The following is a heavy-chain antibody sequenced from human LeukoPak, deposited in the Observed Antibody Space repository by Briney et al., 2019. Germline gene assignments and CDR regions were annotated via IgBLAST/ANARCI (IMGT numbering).Heavy chain of an antibody. CDR3: ARSSDVATIDY. CDR2: ISSSGSTI. CDR1: GFTFSDCY. V-gene: IGHV3-11*04. J-gene: IGHJ4*02. D-gene: IGHD5-12*01. Sequence: PGGSLRLSCAASGFTFSDCYMSWIRQAPGKGLEWVSHISSSGSTIYYADSVKGRFTISRDNAKNSLYLQMNSLRAEDTAVYYCARSSDVATIDYWGQGTLVTVSS.